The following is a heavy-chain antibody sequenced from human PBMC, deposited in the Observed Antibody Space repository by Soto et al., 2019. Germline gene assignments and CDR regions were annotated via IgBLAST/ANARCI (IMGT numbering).Heavy chain of an antibody. CDR3: ARGGLATGTIDY. CDR1: GFTFSNYW. Sequence: EVQVVESGGGLVQPGESLRLACAASGFTFSNYWIHWVRQGPGKGLVWVSHINTDGTTTTYADSVKGRFTMSRDNAKNTVYLQMNSLGPEDTAVYYCARGGLATGTIDYWGQGTLVTVSS. D-gene: IGHD1-1*01. CDR2: INTDGTTT. V-gene: IGHV3-74*01. J-gene: IGHJ4*02.